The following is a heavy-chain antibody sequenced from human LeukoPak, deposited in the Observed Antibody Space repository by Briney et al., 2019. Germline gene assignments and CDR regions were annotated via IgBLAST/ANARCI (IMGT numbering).Heavy chain of an antibody. Sequence: GGSLRLSCAASGFTFSSSAMSWVRQAPGKGLQWLSSINGGDYSTYYTDSVKGRFTISRASSKNVLYLQMNSLTTDNTAIYYCATANPTPRGINFDFWGQGALVTVSS. CDR1: GFTFSSSA. CDR2: INGGDYST. D-gene: IGHD3-10*01. V-gene: IGHV3-23*01. J-gene: IGHJ4*02. CDR3: ATANPTPRGINFDF.